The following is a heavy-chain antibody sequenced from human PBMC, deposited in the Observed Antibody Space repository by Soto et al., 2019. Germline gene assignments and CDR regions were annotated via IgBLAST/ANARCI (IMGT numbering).Heavy chain of an antibody. CDR2: IYYRGNT. Sequence: SGTLSLTCSVSGDSINSDKYYWGWIRQPPGKGLEWIGSIYYRGNTYYNPSLQTRVTISLDKPKSQFSLKLNSVTAADSAVYFCARLEGLATISYYFDYWGQGTLVTVSS. J-gene: IGHJ4*02. CDR1: GDSINSDKYY. CDR3: ARLEGLATISYYFDY. V-gene: IGHV4-39*01. D-gene: IGHD3-9*01.